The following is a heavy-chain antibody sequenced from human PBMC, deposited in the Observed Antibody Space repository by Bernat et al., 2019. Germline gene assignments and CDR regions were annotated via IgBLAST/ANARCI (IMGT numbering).Heavy chain of an antibody. V-gene: IGHV3-33*01. CDR3: AGENWYSDSWCPDS. CDR2: IWYDGSNK. CDR1: GITFGSYG. D-gene: IGHD6-13*01. Sequence: QVQLVESGGGVVQPGRSLRLSCAASGITFGSYGMHCVRQAPGKGLEGVAVIWYDGSNKYYADSVNGRFTNARDNSNNKQYLQMNSLRTDDTAVYYCAGENWYSDSWCPDSWGQGTLVTVSS. J-gene: IGHJ4*02.